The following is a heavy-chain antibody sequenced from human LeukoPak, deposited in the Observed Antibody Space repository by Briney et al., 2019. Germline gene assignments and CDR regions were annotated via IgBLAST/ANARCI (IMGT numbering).Heavy chain of an antibody. Sequence: GASVKVSCKASGYSFGDYGFSWVRQAPGQGLEWLGWVSAYNGNRNYARKVEGRVTMTTDTSTSTAYLELRGLRPDDTAVYYCARDDSGAKVDIDYWGQGTLLIVSS. D-gene: IGHD5-12*01. J-gene: IGHJ4*02. CDR3: ARDDSGAKVDIDY. CDR1: GYSFGDYG. V-gene: IGHV1-18*01. CDR2: VSAYNGNR.